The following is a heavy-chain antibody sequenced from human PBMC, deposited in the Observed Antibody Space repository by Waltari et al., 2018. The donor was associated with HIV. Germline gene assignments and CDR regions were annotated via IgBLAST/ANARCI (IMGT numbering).Heavy chain of an antibody. CDR1: GGSFSGYY. J-gene: IGHJ5*02. CDR3: ARGGSNYGRWFDP. CDR2: INHSGST. D-gene: IGHD4-4*01. Sequence: QVQLQQWGAGLLKPSETLSLTCAVYGGSFSGYYWSWIRQPPGKGLEWIGEINHSGSTNYNPSLKSRVTISVDTSKNQFSLKLSSVTAADTAVHYCARGGSNYGRWFDPWGQGTLVTVSS. V-gene: IGHV4-34*01.